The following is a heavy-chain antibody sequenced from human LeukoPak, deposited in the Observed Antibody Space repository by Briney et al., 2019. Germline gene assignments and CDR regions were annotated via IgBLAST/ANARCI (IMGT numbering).Heavy chain of an antibody. V-gene: IGHV4-59*01. CDR1: GGSISSYY. CDR2: IYYSGST. J-gene: IGHJ4*02. Sequence: SETLSLTCTVSGGSISSYYWSWIRQPPGKGLEWIGYIYYSGSTNYNPSLKSRVTISVDTSKNQFSLKLSSVTAADTAVYYCARETRGLGGYFDYWGQGTLVTVPS. CDR3: ARETRGLGGYFDY. D-gene: IGHD3-10*01.